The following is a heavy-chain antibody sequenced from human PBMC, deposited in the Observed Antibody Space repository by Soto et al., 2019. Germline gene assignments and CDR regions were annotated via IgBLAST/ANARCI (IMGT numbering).Heavy chain of an antibody. CDR3: ARDPDIAVAGTPRGDGMDV. D-gene: IGHD6-19*01. CDR2: IIPIFGTA. CDR1: GGTFSSYA. Sequence: ASVKVSCKASGGTFSSYAISWVRQAPGQGLEWMGGIIPIFGTANYAQKFQGRVTITADESTSTAYMELSSLRSEDTAVYYCARDPDIAVAGTPRGDGMDVWGQGTTVTVSS. J-gene: IGHJ6*02. V-gene: IGHV1-69*13.